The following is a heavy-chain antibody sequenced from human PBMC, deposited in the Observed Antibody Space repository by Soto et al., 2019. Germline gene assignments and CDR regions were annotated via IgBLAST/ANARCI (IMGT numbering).Heavy chain of an antibody. Sequence: QVQLVESGGGVVQPGRSLRLSCAASGFTFSSYNMEWVGQAPGKGLEWVTVISFDGSNKYYAVSVQGRFTISRDNSKNTVYLEMNSLKHEDTAVYYCAREVGTFYYHYGMDVWGQGTTVTVAS. CDR1: GFTFSSYN. CDR3: AREVGTFYYHYGMDV. D-gene: IGHD2-21*02. CDR2: ISFDGSNK. V-gene: IGHV3-30-3*01. J-gene: IGHJ6*02.